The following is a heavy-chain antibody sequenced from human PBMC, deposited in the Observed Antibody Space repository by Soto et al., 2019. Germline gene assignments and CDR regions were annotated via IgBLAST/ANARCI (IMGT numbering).Heavy chain of an antibody. D-gene: IGHD3-10*01. CDR1: GGTFSIYA. J-gene: IGHJ5*02. V-gene: IGHV1-69*12. Sequence: QVQLVESGAEVKKPGSSVKVSCKASGGTFSIYAISWVRQAPGQGLEWMGGIIPIFGTANYAQKFQGRVTITADESTSTAYMELSSLRSEDTAVYYCARAWGFDGSGSYYWFDPWGQGTLVTVSS. CDR3: ARAWGFDGSGSYYWFDP. CDR2: IIPIFGTA.